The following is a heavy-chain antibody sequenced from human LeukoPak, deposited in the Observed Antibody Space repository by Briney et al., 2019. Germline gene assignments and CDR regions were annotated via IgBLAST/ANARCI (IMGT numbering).Heavy chain of an antibody. CDR1: GGSISSYY. D-gene: IGHD6-19*01. CDR2: IYYSGTT. V-gene: IGHV4-59*01. J-gene: IGHJ4*02. Sequence: SETLSLTCTVSGGSISSYYWSWIRQPPGKGLEWIGYIYYSGTTDYNPSLKSRVTISVDTSKNHFSLRLSSVTAADTAVYYCARGSLAVAGYFDYWGQGALVTVSS. CDR3: ARGSLAVAGYFDY.